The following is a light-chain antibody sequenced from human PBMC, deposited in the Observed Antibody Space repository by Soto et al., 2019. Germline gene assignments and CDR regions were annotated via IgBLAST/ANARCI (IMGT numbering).Light chain of an antibody. J-gene: IGKJ5*01. V-gene: IGKV1-39*01. CDR3: QQSYSTPRVT. Sequence: DIQMTQSPSSLSASVGDRVTITCRASQSISSYLNWYQQKPGKAPKLLIYAASSLQSGVPSRFSGSGSGTEFPLTISSLQPEDFATYYCQQSYSTPRVTFGQGTRLEIK. CDR2: AAS. CDR1: QSISSY.